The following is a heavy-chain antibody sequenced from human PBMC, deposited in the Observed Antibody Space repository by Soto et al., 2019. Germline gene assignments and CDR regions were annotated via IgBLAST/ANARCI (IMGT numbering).Heavy chain of an antibody. D-gene: IGHD4-17*01. Sequence: QVQVVQSGAEVKKPGSSVKVSCPASGGTFSTYAISLVRQAPGQGLEWMGGIIPVFGTASYAQKFQGRVTITADRSMSTAYMELNNLRSEDTAFYYCARDVGEETTSVRRHYYYGMDVWGQGTAVTVSS. J-gene: IGHJ6*02. CDR3: ARDVGEETTSVRRHYYYGMDV. V-gene: IGHV1-69*06. CDR1: GGTFSTYA. CDR2: IIPVFGTA.